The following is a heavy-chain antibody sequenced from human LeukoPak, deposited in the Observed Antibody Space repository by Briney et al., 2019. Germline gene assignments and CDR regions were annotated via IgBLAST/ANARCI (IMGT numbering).Heavy chain of an antibody. CDR2: INHRGST. CDR3: ARGSRGYSGYRRGYFDY. V-gene: IGHV4-34*01. Sequence: SETLSLTCAVYGGSFSGNYWSWIRQPPGKGLEWIGEINHRGSTNYNPSLKSRVTISVDTSKNQFSLKLSSVTAADTAVYYCARGSRGYSGYRRGYFDYWGQGTLVTVSS. D-gene: IGHD5-12*01. CDR1: GGSFSGNY. J-gene: IGHJ4*02.